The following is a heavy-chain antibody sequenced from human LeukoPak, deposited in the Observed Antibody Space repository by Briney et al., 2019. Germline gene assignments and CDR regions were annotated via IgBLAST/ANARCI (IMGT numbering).Heavy chain of an antibody. CDR2: ISWNSGSI. J-gene: IGHJ4*02. D-gene: IGHD1-26*01. Sequence: GRSLRLSCAASGFTFDDYAMHWVRQAPGKGLEWVSGISWNSGSIGYADSVKGRFTISRDDSKNTLYLQMNSLRAEDTAVYYCARVVQGATWGQGTLVTVSS. V-gene: IGHV3-9*01. CDR3: ARVVQGAT. CDR1: GFTFDDYA.